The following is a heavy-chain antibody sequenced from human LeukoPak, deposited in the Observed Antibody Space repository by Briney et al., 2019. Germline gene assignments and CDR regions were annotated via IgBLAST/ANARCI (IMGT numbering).Heavy chain of an antibody. J-gene: IGHJ6*02. V-gene: IGHV4-4*07. CDR3: ARDFLLCFGEVDYYYYGMDV. CDR2: IYTSGST. D-gene: IGHD3-10*01. Sequence: PSETLSLTCTVSGGSISSYYWSWIRQPAGKGLEWIGRIYTSGSTNYNPSLKSRVTMSVDTSKNQFSLKLSSVTAADTAVYYCARDFLLCFGEVDYYYYGMDVWGQGTTVTVSS. CDR1: GGSISSYY.